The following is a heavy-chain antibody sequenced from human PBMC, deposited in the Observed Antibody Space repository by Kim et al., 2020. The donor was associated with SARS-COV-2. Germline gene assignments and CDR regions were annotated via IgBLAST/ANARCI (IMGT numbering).Heavy chain of an antibody. CDR1: GFTFSSYD. J-gene: IGHJ2*01. Sequence: GGSLRLSCAASGFTFSSYDMHWVRQATGKGLEWVSAIGTAGDTYYPGSVKGRFTISRENAKNSLYLQMNSLRAGDTAVYYCARVSHLLNCSGGSCYGYWYFDLWGRGTLVTVSS. CDR3: ARVSHLLNCSGGSCYGYWYFDL. CDR2: IGTAGDT. D-gene: IGHD2-15*01. V-gene: IGHV3-13*04.